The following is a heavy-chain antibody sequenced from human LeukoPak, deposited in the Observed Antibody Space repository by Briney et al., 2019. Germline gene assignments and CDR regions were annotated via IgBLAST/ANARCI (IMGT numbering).Heavy chain of an antibody. V-gene: IGHV3-23*01. CDR2: ISGSGRST. CDR3: AKDGKTRNWNYYQAKPVY. Sequence: GGSLRLSCAASGFTFSSYAMSWVRQAPGKGLEWVSAISGSGRSTYYADSVKGRFTISRDNSNNTLFLQMNSLRAEDTAVYYCAKDGKTRNWNYYQAKPVYWGQGTLVTASS. J-gene: IGHJ4*02. CDR1: GFTFSSYA. D-gene: IGHD1-7*01.